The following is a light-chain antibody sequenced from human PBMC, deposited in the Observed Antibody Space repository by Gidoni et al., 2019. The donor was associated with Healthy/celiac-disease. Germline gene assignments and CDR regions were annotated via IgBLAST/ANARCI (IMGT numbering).Light chain of an antibody. CDR1: ALPKQY. CDR2: KDS. CDR3: QSADSSGTGV. J-gene: IGLJ2*01. V-gene: IGLV3-25*02. Sequence: SYELPQPPSLSVSPGQTARLPCSGDALPKQYAYWYQQKPGQAPVLVIYKDSERPSGIPERFSGSSSGTTVTLTISGVQAEDEADYYCQSADSSGTGVFGGGTKLTVL.